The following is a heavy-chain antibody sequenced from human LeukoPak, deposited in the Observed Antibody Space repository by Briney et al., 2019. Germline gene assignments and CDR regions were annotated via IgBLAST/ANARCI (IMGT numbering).Heavy chain of an antibody. CDR1: GGSISSSSYY. V-gene: IGHV4-61*05. CDR2: IDDSGRT. J-gene: IGHJ4*02. Sequence: SETLSLTCTVSGGSISSSSYYWSWIRQPPGKGLEWIGYIDDSGRTNYNPSLKSRVTISVATSKNQFSLKLISESAADTAVYYCARHGGAYSFDYWGQGTLVTVSS. CDR3: ARHGGAYSFDY. D-gene: IGHD2-21*01.